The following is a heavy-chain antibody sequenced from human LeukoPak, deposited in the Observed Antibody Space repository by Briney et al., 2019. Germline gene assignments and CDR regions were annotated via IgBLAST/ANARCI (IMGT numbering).Heavy chain of an antibody. J-gene: IGHJ4*02. V-gene: IGHV3-9*01. D-gene: IGHD3-10*01. CDR3: AKGSLFRPAGYFDY. CDR1: GFTFDDYA. CDR2: ISWNSGSI. Sequence: PGGSLRLSCAASGFTFDDYAMHWVRQAPGKGLEWVSGISWNSGSIGYADSVKGRFTISRDNAKNSLYLQMNSLRAEDTALYYCAKGSLFRPAGYFDYWGQGTLVTVSS.